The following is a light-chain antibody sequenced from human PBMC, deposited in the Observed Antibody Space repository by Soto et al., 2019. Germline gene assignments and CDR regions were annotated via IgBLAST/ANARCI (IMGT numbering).Light chain of an antibody. V-gene: IGKV1-39*01. J-gene: IGKJ5*01. CDR2: DAS. CDR3: QQSYMDPIT. Sequence: DIQMTQSPSSLSASVLNRVTITCLASQSISTYLNWYQKKPGKAPNLLIYDASRLQSGVPSRFSGSGGGTDFTLSISSVQPEDFATYFCQQSYMDPITFGQGTRLEIK. CDR1: QSISTY.